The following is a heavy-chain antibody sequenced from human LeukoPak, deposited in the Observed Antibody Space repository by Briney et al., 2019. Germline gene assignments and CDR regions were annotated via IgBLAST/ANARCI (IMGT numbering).Heavy chain of an antibody. Sequence: SETLSLTCTVSGGSISSGDYYWSWIRQPPGKGLEWIGYIYYSGSTYYNPSLKSRVTISVDTSKNQFSLKLSSVTAADTAVYYCARVRTRKTFDYWGQGTLVTVSS. D-gene: IGHD3-10*01. CDR1: GGSISSGDYY. J-gene: IGHJ4*02. V-gene: IGHV4-30-4*01. CDR2: IYYSGST. CDR3: ARVRTRKTFDY.